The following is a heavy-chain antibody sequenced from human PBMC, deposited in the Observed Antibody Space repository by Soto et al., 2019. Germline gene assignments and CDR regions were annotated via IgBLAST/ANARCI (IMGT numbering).Heavy chain of an antibody. J-gene: IGHJ4*02. CDR2: IYSGGST. Sequence: GGSLRLSCAASGFTVSSNYMSWVRQAPGKGLEWVSVIYSGGSTYYADSVKGRFTISRDNSKNTLYLQMNSLRAEDTAVYYCASASSGWLFPDQTDDYWGQGTLVTVSS. D-gene: IGHD6-19*01. V-gene: IGHV3-66*01. CDR3: ASASSGWLFPDQTDDY. CDR1: GFTVSSNY.